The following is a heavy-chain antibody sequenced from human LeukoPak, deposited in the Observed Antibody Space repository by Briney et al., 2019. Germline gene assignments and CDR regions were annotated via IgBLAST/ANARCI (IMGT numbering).Heavy chain of an antibody. CDR2: IYNSGST. Sequence: PSETLSLTCTVSGGSISSGDYHWHWIRQPPGKGLEWIGYIYNSGSTYYNPSLNSRVTISVDTSKNQFSLRLTSVTAADTAVYYCARGNDVLTGYDYWGQGTLVTVSS. V-gene: IGHV4-30-4*08. CDR1: GGSISSGDYH. D-gene: IGHD3-9*01. CDR3: ARGNDVLTGYDY. J-gene: IGHJ4*02.